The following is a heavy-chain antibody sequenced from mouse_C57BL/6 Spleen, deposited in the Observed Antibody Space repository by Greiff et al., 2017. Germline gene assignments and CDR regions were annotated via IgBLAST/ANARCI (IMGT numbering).Heavy chain of an antibody. CDR1: GFTFSDYY. Sequence: EVMLVESEGGLVQPGSSMKLSCTASGFTFSDYYMAWVRQVPEKGLEWVANINYDGSSTYYLDSLKSRFILSRDNAKNILYLQMSSLKSEDTATYYCARAYSIPVYYFDYWGQGTTLTVSS. CDR2: INYDGSST. CDR3: ARAYSIPVYYFDY. V-gene: IGHV5-16*01. D-gene: IGHD2-5*01. J-gene: IGHJ2*01.